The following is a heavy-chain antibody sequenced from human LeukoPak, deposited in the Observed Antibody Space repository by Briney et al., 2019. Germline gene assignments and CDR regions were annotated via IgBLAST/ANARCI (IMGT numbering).Heavy chain of an antibody. D-gene: IGHD3-9*01. CDR1: GFTFSSYA. CDR3: AAVATTGYLGYFMYMDV. V-gene: IGHV3-30-3*01. J-gene: IGHJ6*03. Sequence: GGSLRLSCAASGFTFSSYAMHWVRQAPGKGLEWVAVISYDGSNKYYADSVKGRFTISRDNSKKSLYLQMSSLTAEDTGIYYCAAVATTGYLGYFMYMDVWGKGTTVTVSS. CDR2: ISYDGSNK.